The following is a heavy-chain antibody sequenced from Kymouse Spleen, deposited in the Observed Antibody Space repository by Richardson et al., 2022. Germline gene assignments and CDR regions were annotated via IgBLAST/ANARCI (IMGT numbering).Heavy chain of an antibody. CDR1: GGSISSSSYY. J-gene: IGHJ5*02. V-gene: IGHV4-39*01. Sequence: QLQLQESGPGLVKPSETLSLTCTVSGGSISSSSYYWGWIRQPPGKGLEWIGSIYYSGSTYYNPSLKSRVTISVDTSKNQFSLKLSSVTAADTAVYYCARIITMVRGVISWFDPWGQGTLVTVSS. CDR2: IYYSGST. D-gene: IGHD3-10*01. CDR3: ARIITMVRGVISWFDP.